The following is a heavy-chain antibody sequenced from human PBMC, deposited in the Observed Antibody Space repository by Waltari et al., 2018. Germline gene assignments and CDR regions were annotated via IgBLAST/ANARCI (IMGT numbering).Heavy chain of an antibody. CDR1: GQRLSESS. D-gene: IGHD6-6*01. J-gene: IGHJ5*02. CDR2: YDPEDGET. V-gene: IGHV1-24*01. CDR3: ALDREYEGWFDP. Sequence: QVQLVQSGDEVRKPGASVKVSCNLSGQRLSESSIPWVRQAPGKGPEWMGGYDPEDGETTYAQKFKGRLSMTEDTDTAYMELTSLQSDDTAVYYCALDREYEGWFDPWGQGTLVTVSS.